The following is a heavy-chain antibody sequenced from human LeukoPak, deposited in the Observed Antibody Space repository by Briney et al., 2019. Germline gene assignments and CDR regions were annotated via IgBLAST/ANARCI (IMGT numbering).Heavy chain of an antibody. CDR1: GFTFSSYA. D-gene: IGHD3-10*01. J-gene: IGHJ4*02. CDR3: ATLGMVRGNDY. Sequence: GGSLRLSCAASGFTFSSYAMSWVRQAPGKGLEWVSAISGSGGSTYYAESVKGRFTISRDNSKNTLYLQMNSLRAEDTAVYYCATLGMVRGNDYWGQGTLVTVSS. CDR2: ISGSGGST. V-gene: IGHV3-23*01.